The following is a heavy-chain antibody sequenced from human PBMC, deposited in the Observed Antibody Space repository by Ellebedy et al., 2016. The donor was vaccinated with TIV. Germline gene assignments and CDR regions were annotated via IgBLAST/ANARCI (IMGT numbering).Heavy chain of an antibody. D-gene: IGHD2-2*01. CDR3: ARESQLLFEYFQH. CDR1: GYTFIDYY. Sequence: ASVKVSCXASGYTFIDYYIHWMRQAPGQGLEWMGWINPNSGGTNYAQNFQGRVTMTRDPSISTAYMELRRLRSDDTAVYYCARESQLLFEYFQHWGQGTLVTVSS. CDR2: INPNSGGT. J-gene: IGHJ1*01. V-gene: IGHV1-2*02.